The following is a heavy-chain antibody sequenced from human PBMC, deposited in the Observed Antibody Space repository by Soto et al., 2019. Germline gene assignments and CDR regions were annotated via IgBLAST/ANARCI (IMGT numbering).Heavy chain of an antibody. Sequence: ASVKVSCKASGYTFTDYYMHWVRQAPGQGLEWMGWINPNSGGTNYAQKLQGRVTMTTDTSTSTAYMELSSLRSDDTAVYYCARSSGWQLYNWFAPWGQGTLVTV. D-gene: IGHD6-19*01. CDR3: ARSSGWQLYNWFAP. J-gene: IGHJ5*02. CDR2: INPNSGGT. CDR1: GYTFTDYY. V-gene: IGHV1-2*02.